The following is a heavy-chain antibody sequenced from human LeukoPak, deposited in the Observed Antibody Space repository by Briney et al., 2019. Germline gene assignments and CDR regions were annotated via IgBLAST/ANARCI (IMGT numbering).Heavy chain of an antibody. CDR3: AVTTGSRGRDY. CDR1: GFTFSSYS. D-gene: IGHD4-17*01. CDR2: ISSSSSYI. J-gene: IGHJ4*02. Sequence: GGSLRLSCAASGFTFSSYSMNWVRQAPGKGLEWVSSISSSSSYIYYADSVKGRFTISRDNAKNSLYLQMNGLRAEDTAVYYCAVTTGSRGRDYWGQGTLVTVSS. V-gene: IGHV3-21*01.